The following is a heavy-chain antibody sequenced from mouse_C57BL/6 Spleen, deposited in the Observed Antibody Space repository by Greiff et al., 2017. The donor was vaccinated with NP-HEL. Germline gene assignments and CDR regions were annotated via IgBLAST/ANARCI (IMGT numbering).Heavy chain of an antibody. J-gene: IGHJ4*01. V-gene: IGHV1-15*01. CDR2: IDPETGGT. CDR1: GYTFTDYE. Sequence: VKLQESGAELVRPGASVTLSCEASGYTFTDYEMHWVKQTPVHGLEWIGAIDPETGGTAYNQKFKGQAILTADKSSSTAYMELRSLTSEDSAVYYCTRGGRGYAMDYWGQGTSVTVSS. CDR3: TRGGRGYAMDY. D-gene: IGHD3-3*01.